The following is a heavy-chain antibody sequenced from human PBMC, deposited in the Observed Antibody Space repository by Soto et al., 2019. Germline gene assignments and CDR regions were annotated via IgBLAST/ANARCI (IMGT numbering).Heavy chain of an antibody. CDR1: RFTFSSYW. J-gene: IGHJ6*02. CDR2: INSDGSST. CDR3: ARHKEAGSFFPYYYGMDV. V-gene: IGHV3-74*01. Sequence: PGGSLRLSCAASRFTFSSYWMHWVRQAPGKGLVWVSRINSDGSSTSYADSVKGRFTISRDNAKNSLYLQMDSLRAEDTAVYYCARHKEAGSFFPYYYGMDVWGQGTTVTVAS. D-gene: IGHD6-13*01.